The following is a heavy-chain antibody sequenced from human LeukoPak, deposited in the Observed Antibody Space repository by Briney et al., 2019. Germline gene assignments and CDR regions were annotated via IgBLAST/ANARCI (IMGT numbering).Heavy chain of an antibody. D-gene: IGHD4-23*01. V-gene: IGHV3-7*04. CDR3: ARYRGGNPHQGYWYFDL. Sequence: GGSLRLSCAAAGFIFSDYWMSWVRQAPGKGLEWVANIKQDGSEKYYVDSVKGQFTISRDNAKNSLYLQMNSLRVEDTAVYYCARYRGGNPHQGYWYFDLWGRGTLVTVSS. CDR2: IKQDGSEK. J-gene: IGHJ2*01. CDR1: GFIFSDYW.